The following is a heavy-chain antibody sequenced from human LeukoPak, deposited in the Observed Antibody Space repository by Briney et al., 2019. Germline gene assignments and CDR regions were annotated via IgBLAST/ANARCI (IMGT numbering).Heavy chain of an antibody. J-gene: IGHJ4*02. V-gene: IGHV1-69*05. Sequence: ASVKVSCKASGGTFSSYAISWVRQAPGQGLEWMGGIIPIFGTANCAQKFQGRVTITTDESTSTAYMELSSLRSEDTAVYYCASPREYYDSSGCLDYWGQGTLVTVSS. CDR3: ASPREYYDSSGCLDY. CDR2: IIPIFGTA. D-gene: IGHD3-22*01. CDR1: GGTFSSYA.